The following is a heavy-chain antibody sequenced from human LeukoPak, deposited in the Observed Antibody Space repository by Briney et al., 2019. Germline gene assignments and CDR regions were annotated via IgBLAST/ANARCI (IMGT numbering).Heavy chain of an antibody. CDR1: GFTFSTYA. Sequence: GGSLRLSCAASGFTFSTYAMSWVRQAPGKGLEWVSGIGGSGGGTYYADSVRGRLIISRDTFKNTLYLQMNNLRAEDTAIYYCAKANSGSWKSGWFDPWGQGTLVTVSS. CDR3: AKANSGSWKSGWFDP. J-gene: IGHJ5*02. CDR2: IGGSGGGT. V-gene: IGHV3-23*01. D-gene: IGHD6-19*01.